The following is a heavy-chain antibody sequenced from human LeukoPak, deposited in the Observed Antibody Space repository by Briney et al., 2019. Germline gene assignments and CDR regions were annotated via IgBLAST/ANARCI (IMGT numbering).Heavy chain of an antibody. D-gene: IGHD6-6*01. Sequence: GGSLRLSCAASGFTFSTYWMIWVRQAPGKGLEWVANIKQDGSETYYVDSVMGRFTISRDNAKNSVYLQMNSPRAEDTAVYYCASGRAAHLFDYWGQGTLVTVSS. J-gene: IGHJ4*02. CDR3: ASGRAAHLFDY. CDR2: IKQDGSET. V-gene: IGHV3-7*01. CDR1: GFTFSTYW.